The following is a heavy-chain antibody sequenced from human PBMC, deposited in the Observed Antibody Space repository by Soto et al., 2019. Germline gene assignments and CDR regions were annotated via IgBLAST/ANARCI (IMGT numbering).Heavy chain of an antibody. Sequence: EVQLVESGGGLVQPGRSLRLSCTASGFTFGDYAMSWFRQAPGKGLEWVGFIRSKAYGGTTEYAASVKGRFTISRDDSKSIAYLQMNSLKTEDTAVYYCTRDLHRGDYFHYGFDYWGQGTLVTVSS. CDR3: TRDLHRGDYFHYGFDY. V-gene: IGHV3-49*03. CDR1: GFTFGDYA. D-gene: IGHD4-17*01. CDR2: IRSKAYGGTT. J-gene: IGHJ4*02.